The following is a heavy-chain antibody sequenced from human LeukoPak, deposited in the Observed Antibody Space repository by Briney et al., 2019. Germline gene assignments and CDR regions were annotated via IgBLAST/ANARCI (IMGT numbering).Heavy chain of an antibody. D-gene: IGHD3-3*01. CDR3: ARGGYTIFGVVLGY. CDR1: GGSFSGYY. V-gene: IGHV4-34*01. CDR2: INHSGST. Sequence: SETLSLTCAVYGGSFSGYYWSWIRQPPGKGLEWIGEINHSGSTDYNPSLKSRVTISVDTSKNQFSLKLSSVTAADTAVYYCARGGYTIFGVVLGYWGQGTLVTVSS. J-gene: IGHJ4*02.